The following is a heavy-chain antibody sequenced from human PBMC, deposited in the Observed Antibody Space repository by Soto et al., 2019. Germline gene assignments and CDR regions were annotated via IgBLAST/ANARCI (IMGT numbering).Heavy chain of an antibody. CDR1: GYSFTSYW. CDR3: ARQERYGDYPLGMDV. CDR2: IYPGDSDT. V-gene: IGHV5-51*01. D-gene: IGHD4-17*01. Sequence: PGESLKISCKGSGYSFTSYWIGWVRQMPGKGLEWMGIIYPGDSDTRYSPSFQGQVTISADKSISTAYLQWSSLKASDAAMYYCARQERYGDYPLGMDVWGQGTTVTVSS. J-gene: IGHJ6*02.